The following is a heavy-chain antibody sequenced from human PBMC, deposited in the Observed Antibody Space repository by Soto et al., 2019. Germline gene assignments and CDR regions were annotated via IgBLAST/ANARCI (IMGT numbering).Heavy chain of an antibody. Sequence: QVHLVQSGAEVRKPGSSVKVSCKASGGTFVIYAFTWVRQAPGQGLEWMVGINPVFGTANNAQKFQGRVTITADVSTITTYMELSSLRPEDTAVYYCARYYYDSSGYPHAFDIWGQGTLVTVSS. CDR2: INPVFGTA. CDR1: GGTFVIYA. CDR3: ARYYYDSSGYPHAFDI. V-gene: IGHV1-69*01. D-gene: IGHD3-22*01. J-gene: IGHJ3*02.